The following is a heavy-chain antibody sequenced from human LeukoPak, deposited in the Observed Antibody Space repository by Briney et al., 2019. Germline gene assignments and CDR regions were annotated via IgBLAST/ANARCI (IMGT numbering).Heavy chain of an antibody. V-gene: IGHV4-34*01. CDR3: ARGPRRIYGSGSYYPYNWFDP. CDR2: INHSGST. J-gene: IGHJ5*02. Sequence: TSETLSLTCAVYGGSFSGYYWSWIRQPPGKGLEWIGEINHSGSTNYNPSLKSRATISVDTSKNQFSLKLSSVTAADTAVYYCARGPRRIYGSGSYYPYNWFDPWGQGTLVTVSS. D-gene: IGHD3-10*01. CDR1: GGSFSGYY.